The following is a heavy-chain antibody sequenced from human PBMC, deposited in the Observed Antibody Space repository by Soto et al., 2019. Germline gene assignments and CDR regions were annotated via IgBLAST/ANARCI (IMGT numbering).Heavy chain of an antibody. CDR3: ARPPFPSGYGMDV. Sequence: SETLSLTCTVSGGSISSSSYYWGWIRQPPGKGLEWIGSIYYSGSTYYNPSLKSRVTISVDTSKNQFSLELSSVTAADTAVYYCARPPFPSGYGMDVWGQGTTVTVSS. CDR1: GGSISSSSYY. J-gene: IGHJ6*02. CDR2: IYYSGST. V-gene: IGHV4-39*01.